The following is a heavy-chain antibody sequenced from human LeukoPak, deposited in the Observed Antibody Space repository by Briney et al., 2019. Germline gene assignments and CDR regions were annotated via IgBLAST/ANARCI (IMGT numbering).Heavy chain of an antibody. Sequence: GRSLRLSCAASGFTFSSYGMHWVRQAPGKGLEWVAVIWYDGSNKCYADSVKGRFTIFRDNSKNTLYLQMNSLRAEDTAVYYCARDNSRFGDGMDVWGKGTTVTVSS. CDR3: ARDNSRFGDGMDV. V-gene: IGHV3-33*01. J-gene: IGHJ6*04. CDR2: IWYDGSNK. CDR1: GFTFSSYG. D-gene: IGHD3-10*01.